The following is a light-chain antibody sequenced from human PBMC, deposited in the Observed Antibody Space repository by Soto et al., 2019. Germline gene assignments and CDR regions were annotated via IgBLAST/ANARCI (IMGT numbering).Light chain of an antibody. Sequence: EIVLTQSPGTLSLSLGERATLSCRASQSISSYCLAWYQQKPGQAPRLLIYAASSRATGIPDRLSGGGSGTDFTLTISRLEPEDFAVYYCQQCGSSPWTFGQGTKVDI. J-gene: IGKJ1*01. CDR3: QQCGSSPWT. CDR1: QSISSYC. CDR2: AAS. V-gene: IGKV3-20*01.